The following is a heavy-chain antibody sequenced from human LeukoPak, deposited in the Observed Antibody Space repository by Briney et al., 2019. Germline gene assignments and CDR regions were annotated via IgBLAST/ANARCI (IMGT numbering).Heavy chain of an antibody. Sequence: GASVKVSCKASGYMFSSYGISWVRQAPGQGLEWMGWITTYNSNTDYAQKFQGRVTMTTDTSTSTAYMELRSLRSDDTAVYFCARDRRHFDWLPRGVFDYWGQGTLVTVSS. V-gene: IGHV1-18*01. CDR2: ITTYNSNT. J-gene: IGHJ4*02. CDR3: ARDRRHFDWLPRGVFDY. CDR1: GYMFSSYG. D-gene: IGHD3-9*01.